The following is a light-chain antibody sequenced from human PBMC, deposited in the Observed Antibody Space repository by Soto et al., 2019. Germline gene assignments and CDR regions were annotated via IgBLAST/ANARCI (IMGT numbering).Light chain of an antibody. CDR1: SSYVGGYNY. V-gene: IGLV2-14*01. CDR2: DVN. CDR3: RSYTSSITLAV. Sequence: QSALTQPASVSGSPGQSITISCTGTSSYVGGYNYVSWYQQDPGKAPKLMIYDVNNRPSGVSNRFSGSKSGNTASLTISGLQAEDEAYYYCRSYTSSITLAVFGGGTQLTVL. J-gene: IGLJ2*01.